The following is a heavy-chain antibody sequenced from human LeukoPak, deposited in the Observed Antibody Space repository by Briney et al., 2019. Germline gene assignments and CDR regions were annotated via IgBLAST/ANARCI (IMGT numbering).Heavy chain of an antibody. CDR1: GGSFGSGDYY. CDR3: AREVGDADTTYSDAFDI. V-gene: IGHV4-30-4*08. D-gene: IGHD1-26*01. Sequence: SETLSLTCTVSGGSFGSGDYYWSWVRQPPGKGLEWIGYIHSTGNAYYNPSLKSRVTVSIDTSRNQFSLKVTSVTAADTAVYYCAREVGDADTTYSDAFDIWGQGTMVTVSS. J-gene: IGHJ3*02. CDR2: IHSTGNA.